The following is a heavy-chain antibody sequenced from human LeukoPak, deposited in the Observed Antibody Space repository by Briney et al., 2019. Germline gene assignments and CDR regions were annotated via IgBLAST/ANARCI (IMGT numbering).Heavy chain of an antibody. D-gene: IGHD2-15*01. V-gene: IGHV1-69*06. CDR1: GGTFTSYA. CDR2: IIPIFGTA. CDR3: ARDLAISCDIGTQAPAYYYYGMDV. Sequence: ASVKLSCNASGGTFTSYAIIWVRQAPGHGLEWMRGIIPIFGTANYEQMFQGRVTITADKSTSTAYMELSSLRSEDTAVYYCARDLAISCDIGTQAPAYYYYGMDVWGKGTTVTVSS. J-gene: IGHJ6*04.